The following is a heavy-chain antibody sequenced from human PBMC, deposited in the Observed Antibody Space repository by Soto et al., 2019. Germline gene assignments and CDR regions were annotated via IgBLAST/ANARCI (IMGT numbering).Heavy chain of an antibody. Sequence: QVQLQQWGAGLLKPSETLSLTCAVYGGSFSGYYWSWIRQPPGKGLEWIGEINHSGGSTSYAQKFQGRVTMTRDTSTSTVYMELSSLRSEDTAVYYCARERDFWSGAHYGMDVWGQGTTVTVSS. CDR3: ARERDFWSGAHYGMDV. D-gene: IGHD3-3*01. J-gene: IGHJ6*02. CDR1: GGSFSGYY. CDR2: INHSGGST. V-gene: IGHV4-34*01.